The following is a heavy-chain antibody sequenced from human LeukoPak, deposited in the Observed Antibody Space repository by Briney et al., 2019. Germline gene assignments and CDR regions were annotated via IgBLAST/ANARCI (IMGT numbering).Heavy chain of an antibody. CDR1: GGSISSGGYS. V-gene: IGHV4-30-4*07. CDR2: IYYSGST. CDR3: ARRTGRFYDILTGYIPYNWFDP. Sequence: PSETLSLTCAVSGGSISSGGYSWSWIRQPPGKGLEWIGYIYYSGSTYYNPSLKSRVTISVDTSKNQFSLKLSSVTAADTAVYYCARRTGRFYDILTGYIPYNWFDPWGQGTLVTVSS. J-gene: IGHJ5*02. D-gene: IGHD3-9*01.